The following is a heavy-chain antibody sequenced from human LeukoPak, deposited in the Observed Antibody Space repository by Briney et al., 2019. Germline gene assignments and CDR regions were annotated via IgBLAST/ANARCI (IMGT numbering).Heavy chain of an antibody. J-gene: IGHJ4*02. CDR3: ARGVWGSYRLLGY. Sequence: PGGSLRLSCAASGFTFDDYAMHWVRQASAKGVEWGSYISCKSTPIYYADSLKRRYNISRDNAQNLLHVQMNGQRAEDTAVYYCARGVWGSYRLLGYWGQGTLVTVSS. CDR2: ISCKSTPI. V-gene: IGHV3-48*01. D-gene: IGHD3-16*02. CDR1: GFTFDDYA.